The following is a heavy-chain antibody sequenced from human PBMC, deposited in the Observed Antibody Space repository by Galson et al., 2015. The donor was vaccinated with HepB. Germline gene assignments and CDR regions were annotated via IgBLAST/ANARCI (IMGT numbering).Heavy chain of an antibody. CDR3: ARHGDRGSGYFLFDY. D-gene: IGHD2/OR15-2a*01. CDR2: IYYSGST. V-gene: IGHV4-59*08. Sequence: SETLSLTCTVSGGSINSYYWSWIRQPPGKGLEWIGYIYYSGSTKYNPSLKSRVTISVDTSKSQFSLKPSSVTAADTAVYYCARHGDRGSGYFLFDYWGHGTLVTVSS. J-gene: IGHJ4*01. CDR1: GGSINSYY.